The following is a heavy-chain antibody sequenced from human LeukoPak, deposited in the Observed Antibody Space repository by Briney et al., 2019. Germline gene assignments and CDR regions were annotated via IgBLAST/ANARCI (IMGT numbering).Heavy chain of an antibody. D-gene: IGHD4/OR15-4a*01. V-gene: IGHV3-23*01. CDR2: TSDRGDYT. CDR3: AKKAQYDGHYPLDY. J-gene: IGHJ4*02. CDR1: GFTFSSYS. Sequence: GGSLRLSCAASGFTFSSYSMSWVRQAPGKGLEWVSGTSDRGDYTYYADSVKGRFTVSRDTSKNTLYLQMNSLRAEDTALYFCAKKAQYDGHYPLDYWGQGTLVTVSS.